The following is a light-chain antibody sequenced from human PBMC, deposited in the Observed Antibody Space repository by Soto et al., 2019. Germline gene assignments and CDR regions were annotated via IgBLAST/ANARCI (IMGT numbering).Light chain of an antibody. CDR3: SSYTASSTYV. CDR2: DVS. CDR1: SSDVGGYNY. V-gene: IGLV2-14*03. J-gene: IGLJ1*01. Sequence: QSVLTQPSSVSGSPGQSITISRTGTSSDVGGYNYVSWYQHHPGKAPKLMIFDVSNRPSGVSNRFSGSKSGNTASLTISGLQAEDEADYYCSSYTASSTYVFGTGTKVTV.